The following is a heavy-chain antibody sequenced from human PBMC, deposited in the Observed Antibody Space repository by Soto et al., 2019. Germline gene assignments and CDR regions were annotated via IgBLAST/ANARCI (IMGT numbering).Heavy chain of an antibody. D-gene: IGHD1-26*01. CDR3: ANSRELLYGMDV. CDR2: IYWNDDK. Sequence: SGPRLVNPTQTLTLTCTFSGFSLSSVGVGVGWIRQPPGKALEWLALIYWNDDKRYSPSLKSRLTITKDTSKNQVVLTMTNMDPVDTATYYCANSRELLYGMDVWGQGTTVTVS. CDR1: GFSLSSVGVG. J-gene: IGHJ6*02. V-gene: IGHV2-5*01.